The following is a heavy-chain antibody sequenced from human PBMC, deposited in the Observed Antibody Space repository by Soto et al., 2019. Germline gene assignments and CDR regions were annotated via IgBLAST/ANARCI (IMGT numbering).Heavy chain of an antibody. Sequence: GGSLRLSCAASGFTFSSYSMNWVRQAPGKGLEWVSSISSSSSYIYYADSVKGRFTISRDNAKNSLYLQMNSLRAEDTAVYYCARAIQDIVVVVAGAFDYWGQGTLVTVSS. CDR2: ISSSSSYI. V-gene: IGHV3-21*01. J-gene: IGHJ4*02. CDR1: GFTFSSYS. CDR3: ARAIQDIVVVVAGAFDY. D-gene: IGHD2-15*01.